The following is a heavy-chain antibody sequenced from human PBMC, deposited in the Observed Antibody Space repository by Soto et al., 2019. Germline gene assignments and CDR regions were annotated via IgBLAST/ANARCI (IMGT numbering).Heavy chain of an antibody. Sequence: QVQLAESGGGVVQPGRSLRLSCAASGFTFSSYGMHWVRQAPGKGLEWVAVIWYDGSNKYYADSVKGRFTISRDNSKNTLYLQMNSLRAEDTAVYYCARDHNFDYYYYMDVWGKGTTVTVSS. J-gene: IGHJ6*03. CDR1: GFTFSSYG. V-gene: IGHV3-33*01. CDR2: IWYDGSNK. CDR3: ARDHNFDYYYYMDV.